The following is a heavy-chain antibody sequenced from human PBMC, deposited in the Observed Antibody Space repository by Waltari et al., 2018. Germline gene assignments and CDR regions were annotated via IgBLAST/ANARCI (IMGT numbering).Heavy chain of an antibody. V-gene: IGHV3-30-3*01. CDR3: ARDRAVAGTGEKFDY. J-gene: IGHJ4*02. CDR1: GFTFSSYA. Sequence: QVQLVESGGGVVQPGRSLRLSCAASGFTFSSYAMHWVRQAPGKGLEWVAVISYDGSNKYYADSVKGRFTISRDNSKNTLYLQMNSPRAEDTAVYYCARDRAVAGTGEKFDYWGQGTLVTVSS. D-gene: IGHD6-19*01. CDR2: ISYDGSNK.